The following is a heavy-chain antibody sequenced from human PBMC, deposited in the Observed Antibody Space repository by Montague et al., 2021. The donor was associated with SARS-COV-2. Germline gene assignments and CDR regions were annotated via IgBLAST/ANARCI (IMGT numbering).Heavy chain of an antibody. CDR2: VNANSGNA. J-gene: IGHJ3*02. CDR3: VREATNTSSWGTFDI. CDR1: GYSFSTYD. D-gene: IGHD6-13*01. Sequence: SVKVSCKASGYSFSTYDINWVRQAGGQGPEWMGWVNANSGNADYAHKFQGRVTMTTDTSTSTAYLELSSLKSEDTAVYYCVREATNTSSWGTFDIWGQGTMITVSS. V-gene: IGHV1-8*01.